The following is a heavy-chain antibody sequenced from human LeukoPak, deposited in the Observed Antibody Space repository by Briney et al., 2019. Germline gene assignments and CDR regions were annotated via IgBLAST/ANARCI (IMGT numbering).Heavy chain of an antibody. CDR1: GYTFTSYY. Sequence: ASVKVSCKASGYTFTSYYIHWVRQAPGQGLEWMGIINPSGGSTSYAQKFQGRVTMTRDTSTSTVSLELSSLRSEDTAVYYCARLYSSGWCAEYFQHWGQGTLVTVSS. CDR2: INPSGGST. J-gene: IGHJ1*01. V-gene: IGHV1-46*01. CDR3: ARLYSSGWCAEYFQH. D-gene: IGHD6-19*01.